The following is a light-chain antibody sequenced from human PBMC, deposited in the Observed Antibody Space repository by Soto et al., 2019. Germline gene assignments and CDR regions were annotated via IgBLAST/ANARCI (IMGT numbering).Light chain of an antibody. CDR3: VTWDNSLSAPVV. Sequence: SVLTQPPSVSAAPGQKVTISCSGGSSNIGSNYVSWYQHFPGTAPQLLIYDNNKRPSGIPDRFSGSKSGTSATLGITGLQTGDEADYYGVTWDNSLSAPVVFGGGTKLTVL. J-gene: IGLJ2*01. CDR2: DNN. CDR1: SSNIGSNY. V-gene: IGLV1-51*01.